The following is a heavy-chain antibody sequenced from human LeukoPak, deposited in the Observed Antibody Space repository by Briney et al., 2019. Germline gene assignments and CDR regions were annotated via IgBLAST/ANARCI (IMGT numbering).Heavy chain of an antibody. D-gene: IGHD6-6*01. V-gene: IGHV4-34*01. Sequence: PSETLSLTCAVYGGSFSGYYWSWIRQPPGKGLEWIGEINHSGSTNYNPSLKSRVTISVDTSKNQFSLKLSSVTAADTAVYYCARGGKAARLYYFDYWGQRTLVTVSS. CDR2: INHSGST. CDR3: ARGGKAARLYYFDY. J-gene: IGHJ4*02. CDR1: GGSFSGYY.